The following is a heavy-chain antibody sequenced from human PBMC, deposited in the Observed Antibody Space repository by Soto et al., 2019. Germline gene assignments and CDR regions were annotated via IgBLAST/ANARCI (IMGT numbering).Heavy chain of an antibody. CDR3: ARIHWELLDY. CDR1: GFSLSTSGMR. Sequence: SGPTLVNPTQTLPLTCTFSGFSLSTSGMRVTWIRQRPGKAREWLARIDWDDDKFYSASLKTRLTISKDTSKNQVVLTMTNMDPVDTATYYCARIHWELLDYWGQGTLVTVSS. D-gene: IGHD1-26*01. V-gene: IGHV2-70*04. CDR2: IDWDDDK. J-gene: IGHJ4*02.